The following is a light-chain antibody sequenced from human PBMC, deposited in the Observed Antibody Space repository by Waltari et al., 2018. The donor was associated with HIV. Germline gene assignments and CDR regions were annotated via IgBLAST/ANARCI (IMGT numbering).Light chain of an antibody. J-gene: IGLJ3*02. CDR1: SSNIGAGYD. CDR3: QSYDSSLSGSV. Sequence: QSVLTQPPSVSGAPGQRVTISCTGSSSNIGAGYDVHWYQQFPGAAPKLLINGNVNRPSGVPDLFSDSKSGTSASLAITGLQAEDEADYYCQSYDSSLSGSVFGGGTKLTVL. V-gene: IGLV1-40*01. CDR2: GNV.